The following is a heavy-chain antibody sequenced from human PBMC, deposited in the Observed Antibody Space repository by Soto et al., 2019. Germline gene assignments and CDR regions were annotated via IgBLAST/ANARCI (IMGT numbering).Heavy chain of an antibody. Sequence: AGGSLRLSCAASGFTFSNAWMNWVRQAPGKGLEWVGRIKSKTDGGTTDYAAPVKGRFTISRDDSKNTLYLQMNSLKTEDTAVYYCTTVDPYGDQSYHYYGMDVWGQGTTVTVSS. CDR2: IKSKTDGGTT. CDR3: TTVDPYGDQSYHYYGMDV. J-gene: IGHJ6*02. D-gene: IGHD4-17*01. V-gene: IGHV3-15*07. CDR1: GFTFSNAW.